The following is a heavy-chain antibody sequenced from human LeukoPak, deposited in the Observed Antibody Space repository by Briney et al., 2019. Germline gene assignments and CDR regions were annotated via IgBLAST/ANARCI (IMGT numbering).Heavy chain of an antibody. CDR2: IKSKTDGGTT. J-gene: IGHJ6*02. CDR1: GFTFSNAW. V-gene: IGHV3-15*01. D-gene: IGHD3-3*01. CDR3: TTSEYYDFWSGHLAQRNYYYYGMDV. Sequence: GGSLRLSRAASGFTFSNAWMSWVRQAPGKGLESVCRIKSKTDGGTTHYAAPVKGRFTISRDDSQTTLYLQMNSLKTEDTAVYYCTTSEYYDFWSGHLAQRNYYYYGMDVWGQGTTVTVSS.